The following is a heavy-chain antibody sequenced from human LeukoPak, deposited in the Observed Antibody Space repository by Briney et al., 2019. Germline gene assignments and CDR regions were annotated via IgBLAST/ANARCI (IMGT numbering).Heavy chain of an antibody. CDR3: ARFCSGWYYAFDI. CDR1: GFTFSSYS. D-gene: IGHD6-19*01. Sequence: GGSLRLSCAASGFTFSSYSMNWVRQAPGKGLEWVSSISSSSSYICYADSVKGRFTISRDNAKNSLYLQMNSLRAEDTAVYYCARFCSGWYYAFDIWGQGTMVTVSS. V-gene: IGHV3-21*01. CDR2: ISSSSSYI. J-gene: IGHJ3*02.